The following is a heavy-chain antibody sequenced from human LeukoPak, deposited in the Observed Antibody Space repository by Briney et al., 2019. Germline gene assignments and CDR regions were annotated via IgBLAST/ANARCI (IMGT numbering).Heavy chain of an antibody. Sequence: PGGSLRLSCAASGFTFSSYAMHWVRQAPGKGLEWVAVISYDGSNKYYADSVKGRFTISRDNAKNSLYLQMNSLRAEDTAVYYCARDQGSSYYYYMDVWGKGTTVTISS. CDR3: ARDQGSSYYYYMDV. J-gene: IGHJ6*03. D-gene: IGHD3-10*01. V-gene: IGHV3-30*04. CDR1: GFTFSSYA. CDR2: ISYDGSNK.